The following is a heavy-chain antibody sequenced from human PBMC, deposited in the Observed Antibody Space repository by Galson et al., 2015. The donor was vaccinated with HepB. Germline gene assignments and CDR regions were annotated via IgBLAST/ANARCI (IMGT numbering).Heavy chain of an antibody. CDR1: GGTFSSYA. CDR3: AREGGVSGSYPNWFDP. V-gene: IGHV1-69*04. D-gene: IGHD3-10*01. Sequence: SVKVSCKASGGTFSSYAISWARQAPGQGLEWMGRIIPILGIANYAQKFQGRVTITADKSTSTAYMELSSLRSEDTAVYYCAREGGVSGSYPNWFDPWGQGTLVTVSS. J-gene: IGHJ5*02. CDR2: IIPILGIA.